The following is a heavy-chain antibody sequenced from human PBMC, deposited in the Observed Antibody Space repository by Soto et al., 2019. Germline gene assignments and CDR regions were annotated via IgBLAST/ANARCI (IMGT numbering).Heavy chain of an antibody. V-gene: IGHV4-39*07. CDR1: GGSISSSSYY. D-gene: IGHD3-3*01. CDR3: ARVLSDYDFWSGYYTPSSYYYYYYMDV. CDR2: IYYSGST. Sequence: SETLSLTCTVSGGSISSSSYYWGWIRQPPGKGLEWIGSIYYSGSTNYNPSLKSRVTISVDTSKNQFSLKLSSVTAADTVVYYCARVLSDYDFWSGYYTPSSYYYYYYMDVWGKGTTVTVSS. J-gene: IGHJ6*03.